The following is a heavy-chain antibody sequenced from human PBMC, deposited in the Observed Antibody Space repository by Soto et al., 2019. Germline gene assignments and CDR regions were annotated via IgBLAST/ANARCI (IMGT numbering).Heavy chain of an antibody. CDR3: ASSAYTFGGVIDHYYYYYGMDV. CDR1: GGSISSYY. Sequence: SETLSLTCTVSGGSISSYYWSWIRQPPGKGLEWIGYIYYSGSTTYNPSLKSRVTISVDTSKNQFSLKLSSVTAADTAVYYCASSAYTFGGVIDHYYYYYGMDVWGQGTTVTVSS. V-gene: IGHV4-59*01. CDR2: IYYSGST. J-gene: IGHJ6*02. D-gene: IGHD3-16*02.